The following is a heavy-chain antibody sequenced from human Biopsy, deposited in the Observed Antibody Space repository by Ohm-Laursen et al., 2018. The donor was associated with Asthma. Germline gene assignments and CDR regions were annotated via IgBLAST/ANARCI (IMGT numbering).Heavy chain of an antibody. D-gene: IGHD4-17*01. J-gene: IGHJ4*02. Sequence: GASVKVSCKISGYSLTDLSMHWVRQAPGQGLEWMGRHDHEEGGTVNARRFQGRVTMTEDTSTDTAYMELSSLSPDDTAVYYCASDFPKDYVRYNFQFWGQGTLVTVSS. CDR2: HDHEEGGT. CDR1: GYSLTDLS. V-gene: IGHV1-24*01. CDR3: ASDFPKDYVRYNFQF.